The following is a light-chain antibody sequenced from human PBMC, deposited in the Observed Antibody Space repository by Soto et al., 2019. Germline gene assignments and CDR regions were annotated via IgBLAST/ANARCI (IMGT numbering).Light chain of an antibody. CDR1: QSVRSSH. Sequence: EIVLTQSPGTLSLSPGERATLSCRASQSVRSSHLAWYQQMPGQAPRLLIYGASNRATGIPDRFSGSGSGTDFTLTISSLEPEDFAVYSCQQYSSSPLTFGGGTKVEIK. V-gene: IGKV3-20*01. CDR3: QQYSSSPLT. J-gene: IGKJ4*01. CDR2: GAS.